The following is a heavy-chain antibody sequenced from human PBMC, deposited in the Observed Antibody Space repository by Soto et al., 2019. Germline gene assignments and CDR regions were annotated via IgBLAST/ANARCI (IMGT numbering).Heavy chain of an antibody. D-gene: IGHD2-2*03. V-gene: IGHV1-69*04. Sequence: VASVKVSCKASGGAFSSYTISWVRQAPGQGLEWMGRIIPILGIANYAQKFQGRVTITADKSTSTAYMELSSLRSEDTAVYYCARDARRGYCSSTSCRFDYMDVWGKGTTVTVSS. CDR1: GGAFSSYT. J-gene: IGHJ6*03. CDR2: IIPILGIA. CDR3: ARDARRGYCSSTSCRFDYMDV.